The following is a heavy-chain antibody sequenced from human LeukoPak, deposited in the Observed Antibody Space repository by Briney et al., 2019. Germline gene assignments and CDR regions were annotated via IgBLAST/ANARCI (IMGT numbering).Heavy chain of an antibody. CDR1: EFTYG. Sequence: GGSLRLSCAASEFTYGMNWVRRAPGKGLECVSAISSSGSNTYYADSVKGRFTISRDNSKNTLYLQMNSLRAEDTAVYYCANGGGGRAFDIWGQGTMVTVSS. V-gene: IGHV3-23*01. CDR2: ISSSGSNT. J-gene: IGHJ3*02. D-gene: IGHD3-10*01. CDR3: ANGGGGRAFDI.